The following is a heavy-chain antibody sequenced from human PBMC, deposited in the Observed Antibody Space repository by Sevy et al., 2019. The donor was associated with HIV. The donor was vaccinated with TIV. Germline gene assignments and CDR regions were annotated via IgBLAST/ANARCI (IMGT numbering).Heavy chain of an antibody. CDR2: IRSETDGGTT. Sequence: GGSLRLSCSASGFSFFNAWMSWVRQAPGKGLEWIGRIRSETDGGTTEYTASVKGRFSISRDDSKDTWFLQMNSLKTEDTAVYYCATERWGFFDSITRYLLPYFDSWGQGTLVTVSS. V-gene: IGHV3-15*01. CDR3: ATERWGFFDSITRYLLPYFDS. J-gene: IGHJ4*02. D-gene: IGHD3-10*01. CDR1: GFSFFNAW.